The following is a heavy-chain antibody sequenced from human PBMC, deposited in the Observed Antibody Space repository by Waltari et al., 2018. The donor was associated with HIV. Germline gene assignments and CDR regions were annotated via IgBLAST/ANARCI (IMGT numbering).Heavy chain of an antibody. D-gene: IGHD5-18*01. CDR2: IWYDGTDE. V-gene: IGHV3-33*01. J-gene: IGHJ4*02. Sequence: QVQLVESGGGVVEPGRSLRLTCATSGFTFRSHGIHWVRQAPGKGLEWVAVIWYDGTDEYYVDSVKGRFTISRDNSKNTVYLQMSSLRAEDTGVYFCARERGYTSPFDYWGQGTLVTVSS. CDR1: GFTFRSHG. CDR3: ARERGYTSPFDY.